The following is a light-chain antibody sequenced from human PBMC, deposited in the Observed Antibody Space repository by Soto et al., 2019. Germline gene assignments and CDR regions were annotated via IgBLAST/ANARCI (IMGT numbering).Light chain of an antibody. J-gene: IGKJ1*01. CDR1: QSVSDD. CDR3: QQYNNWPWT. Sequence: EIVMTQSPATLSVSPGERATLSCRASQSVSDDLAWYQQKPGQAPRLLIHGASAMATGIPARFSGSGSGTEFTLTISSLRSEDFAVYYCQQYNNWPWTFGQGTKVEIK. CDR2: GAS. V-gene: IGKV3-15*01.